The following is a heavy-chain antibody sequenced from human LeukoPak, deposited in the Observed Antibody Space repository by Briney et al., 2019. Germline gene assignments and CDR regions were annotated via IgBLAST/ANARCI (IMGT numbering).Heavy chain of an antibody. CDR2: ISWNSGSI. CDR3: AKAREYCSGGSCYYFDY. D-gene: IGHD2-15*01. V-gene: IGHV3-9*01. CDR1: GFTFDDYA. Sequence: GRSLRLSCAASGFTFDDYAMHWVRQAPGKGLEWVSGISWNSGSIGYADSVKGRFTISRDNAKNSLYLQMNSLRAEDTALYYRAKAREYCSGGSCYYFDYWGQGTLVTVSS. J-gene: IGHJ4*02.